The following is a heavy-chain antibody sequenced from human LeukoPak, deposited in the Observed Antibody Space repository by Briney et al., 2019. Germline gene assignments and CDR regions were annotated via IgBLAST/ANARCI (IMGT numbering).Heavy chain of an antibody. CDR2: INHSGST. CDR3: ARGGREYYDSSGGRRY. J-gene: IGHJ4*02. Sequence: KASETLSLTCAVYGGSFSGYYWSWVRQPPGKGLEWIGEINHSGSTNYNPSLKSRVPISVDTSKNQFSLKLSSVTAADTAVYYCARGGREYYDSSGGRRYWGQGTLVTVSS. CDR1: GGSFSGYY. D-gene: IGHD3-22*01. V-gene: IGHV4-34*01.